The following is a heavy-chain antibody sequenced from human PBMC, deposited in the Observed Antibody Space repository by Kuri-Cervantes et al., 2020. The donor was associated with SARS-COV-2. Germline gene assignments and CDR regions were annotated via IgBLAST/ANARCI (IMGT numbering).Heavy chain of an antibody. CDR1: GFTFSSYG. V-gene: IGHV3-30*02. J-gene: IGHJ3*02. CDR3: APWLFDAFDI. D-gene: IGHD6-19*01. CDR2: IRYDGSNK. Sequence: GESPKISCAASGFTFSSYGMHWVRQAPGKGLEWVAFIRYDGSNKYYADSVKGRFTISRDNSKNTLYLQMNSLRAEDTAVYYCAPWLFDAFDIWGQGTMVTVSS.